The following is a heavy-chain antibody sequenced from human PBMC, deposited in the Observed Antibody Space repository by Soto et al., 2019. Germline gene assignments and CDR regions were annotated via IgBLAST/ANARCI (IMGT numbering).Heavy chain of an antibody. V-gene: IGHV3-48*02. D-gene: IGHD3-16*01. J-gene: IGHJ6*02. CDR3: ARGGRHSYYGMDV. CDR2: ISTASTAI. CDR1: GFIFSSYS. Sequence: PGGSLRLSCEVSGFIFSSYSMSWVRQAPGKGLEWVSYISTASTAIYYADSVQGRFSVSRDNAKNSLYLEMNSLRDEDTAVYYCARGGRHSYYGMDVWGQGTTVTVSS.